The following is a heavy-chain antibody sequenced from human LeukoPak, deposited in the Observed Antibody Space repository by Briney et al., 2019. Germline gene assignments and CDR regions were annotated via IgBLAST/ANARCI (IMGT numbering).Heavy chain of an antibody. CDR3: TRDRGTYNWLDP. J-gene: IGHJ5*02. CDR2: IDRPAKSYAA. CDR1: GFTLSDSA. V-gene: IGHV3-73*01. Sequence: GGSLRLSCAASGFTLSDSAIHWVRQASGKGLEWVGLIDRPAKSYAAAYGASVGGRFTISRDDSKNTAYLQMDSLKTEDTALYYCTRDRGTYNWLDPWGQGTLDTVSS. D-gene: IGHD1-26*01.